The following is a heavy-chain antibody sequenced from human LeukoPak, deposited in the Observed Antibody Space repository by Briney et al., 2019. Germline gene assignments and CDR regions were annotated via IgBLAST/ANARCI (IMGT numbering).Heavy chain of an antibody. CDR2: ISYDGSNK. CDR3: AKDLVGAFDY. Sequence: GGSLRLSCAASGFTFSSYGMHWVRQAPGKGLEWVAVISYDGSNKYYADSVKGRFTISRDNSKNTLYLQMNSLRAEDTAVYHCAKDLVGAFDYWGQGTLVTVSS. CDR1: GFTFSSYG. V-gene: IGHV3-30*18. J-gene: IGHJ4*02. D-gene: IGHD1-26*01.